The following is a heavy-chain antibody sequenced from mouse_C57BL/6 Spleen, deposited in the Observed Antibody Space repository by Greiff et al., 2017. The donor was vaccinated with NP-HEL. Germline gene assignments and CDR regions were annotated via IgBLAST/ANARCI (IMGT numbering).Heavy chain of an antibody. CDR1: GYTFTSSG. J-gene: IGHJ4*01. CDR2: IYPRSGNT. Sequence: QVQLQQSGAELARPGASVKLSCKASGYTFTSSGISWVKQRTGQGLEWIGEIYPRSGNTYYTEKFKGKATLTADKSYSTAYMELRRLTSEDSAVYCCARCDGNYVYYAMDYWGQGTSVTVSS. V-gene: IGHV1-81*01. CDR3: ARCDGNYVYYAMDY. D-gene: IGHD2-1*01.